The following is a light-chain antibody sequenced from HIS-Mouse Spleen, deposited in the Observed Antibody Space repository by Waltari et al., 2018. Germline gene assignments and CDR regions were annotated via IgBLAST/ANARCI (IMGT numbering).Light chain of an antibody. CDR3: YSTDSSGNHWV. CDR2: EDS. CDR1: AMANKH. J-gene: IGLJ3*02. Sequence: SYELTQPPSVSVSPGQTSRLTCSGAAMANKHAYWYQQKSGQAPVLVIYEDSKRPAGIPERFSGSSSGTMATLTISGAQVEDEADYYCYSTDSSGNHWVFGGGTKLTVL. V-gene: IGLV3-10*01.